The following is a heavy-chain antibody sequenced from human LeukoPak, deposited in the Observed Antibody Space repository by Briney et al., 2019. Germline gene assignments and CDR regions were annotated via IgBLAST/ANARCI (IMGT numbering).Heavy chain of an antibody. CDR1: GYTFTSYG. CDR2: ISAYNGNT. V-gene: IGHV1-18*01. J-gene: IGHJ5*02. D-gene: IGHD6-13*01. CDR3: ARDRRGIAAAGTRGNWFDP. Sequence: ASVKVSCKTSGYTFTSYGINWVRQAPGQGLEWMGWISAYNGNTNYAQKLQGRVTMTTDTSTSTAYMELRSLRSDDTAVYYCARDRRGIAAAGTRGNWFDPWGQGTLVTVSS.